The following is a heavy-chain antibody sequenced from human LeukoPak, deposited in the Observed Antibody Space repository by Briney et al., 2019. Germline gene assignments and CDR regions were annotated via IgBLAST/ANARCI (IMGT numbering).Heavy chain of an antibody. V-gene: IGHV3-7*05. CDR2: IKHDGSEK. CDR1: GFGFSVLT. D-gene: IGHD4-17*01. J-gene: IGHJ4*02. CDR3: ARGMTTGD. Sequence: GGSLRLSCAASGFGFSVLTMNWVRQAPGKGLEWVANIKHDGSEKYYVDSVKGRFTISRDNAKSSLFLQMNSLRVEDTAVYYCARGMTTGDWGQGALVAVSS.